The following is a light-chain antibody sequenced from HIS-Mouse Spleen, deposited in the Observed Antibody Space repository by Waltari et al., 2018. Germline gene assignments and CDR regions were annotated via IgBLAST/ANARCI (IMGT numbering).Light chain of an antibody. CDR2: EVS. Sequence: QSALTQPPSASGSPGQSVTISCTGTSSDVGGYNYVSWYQQHPGKAPKLMIYEVSKRPSGVPVRFSGSKSGNTASLTVSGLQAEDEADYYCSSYAGSNNFDVVFGGGTKLTVL. CDR3: SSYAGSNNFDVV. V-gene: IGLV2-8*01. J-gene: IGLJ2*01. CDR1: SSDVGGYNY.